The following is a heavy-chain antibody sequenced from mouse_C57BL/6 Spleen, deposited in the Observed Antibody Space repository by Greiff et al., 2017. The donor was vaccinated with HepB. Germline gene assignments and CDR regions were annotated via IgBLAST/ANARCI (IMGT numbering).Heavy chain of an antibody. J-gene: IGHJ1*03. CDR1: GYTFTSYW. CDR2: IYPSDSET. V-gene: IGHV1-61*01. D-gene: IGHD1-1*01. Sequence: QVQLQQPGAELVRPGSSVKLSCKASGYTFTSYWMDWVKQRPGQGLEWIGNIYPSDSETHYNQKFKDKATLTVDKSSSTAYMQLSSLTSEDSAVYYCARWGWGSSPSSYWYFDVWGTGTTVTVSS. CDR3: ARWGWGSSPSSYWYFDV.